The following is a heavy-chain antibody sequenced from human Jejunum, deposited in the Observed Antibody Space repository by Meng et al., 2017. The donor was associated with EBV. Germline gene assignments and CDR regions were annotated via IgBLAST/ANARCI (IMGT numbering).Heavy chain of an antibody. CDR3: ARGGPDFGDYVPFDY. CDR2: IYHIGST. D-gene: IGHD4-17*01. CDR1: GDSITRGAYL. J-gene: IGHJ4*02. V-gene: IGHV4-30-2*01. Sequence: QLQLQESGSGLVKPSQTLSLTCAVSGDSITRGAYLWSWIRQPPGKGLEWIGNIYHIGSTYYTPSLKSRVTISVDRSKNQFSLKLTSVTAADTAVYYCARGGPDFGDYVPFDYWGQGTLVTVSS.